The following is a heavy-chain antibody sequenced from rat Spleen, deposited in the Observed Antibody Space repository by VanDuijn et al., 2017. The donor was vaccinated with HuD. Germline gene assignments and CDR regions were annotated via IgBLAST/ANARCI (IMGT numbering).Heavy chain of an antibody. D-gene: IGHD1-12*02. Sequence: EVQLVESDGGLVQPGRSLKLSCAASGFTFDDYGMAWVRQAPKKGLEWIATITSGGSYTYYPDSVKGRFIISRDNLKSILYLQMNSLRSEDTATYYCTRGGSYYYPTGSEYWGQGVMVTVSS. CDR2: ITSGGSYT. CDR3: TRGGSYYYPTGSEY. J-gene: IGHJ2*01. V-gene: IGHV5-29*01. CDR1: GFTFDDYG.